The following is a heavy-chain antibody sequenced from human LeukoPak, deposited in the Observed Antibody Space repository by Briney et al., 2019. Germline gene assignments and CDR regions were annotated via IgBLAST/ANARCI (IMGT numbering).Heavy chain of an antibody. CDR1: GFTFSSYS. CDR2: ISSSSSYI. V-gene: IGHV3-21*04. D-gene: IGHD2-15*01. CDR3: ARDGGGNVDY. Sequence: GGSLRLSCAASGFTFSSYSMNWVRQAPGKGLEWVSSISSSSSYIYYADSVKGRFTIFRDNSKNTLYLQMNSLRAEDTAVYYCARDGGGNVDYWGQGTLVTVSS. J-gene: IGHJ4*02.